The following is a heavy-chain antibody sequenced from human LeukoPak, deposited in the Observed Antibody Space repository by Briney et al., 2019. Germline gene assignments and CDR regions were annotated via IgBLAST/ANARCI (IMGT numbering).Heavy chain of an antibody. V-gene: IGHV3-23*01. CDR2: ISGSGDNT. J-gene: IGHJ6*03. CDR1: GFTFNIYG. Sequence: GGSLRLSCAASGFTFNIYGLTWVRQAPGKGLEWVSGISGSGDNTYYADSVKGRFTISRDNSKNTLYLQMKSLRAEDTAVHYCATGYQYYDYYYMDVWGKGTTVTISS. D-gene: IGHD6-25*01. CDR3: ATGYQYYDYYYMDV.